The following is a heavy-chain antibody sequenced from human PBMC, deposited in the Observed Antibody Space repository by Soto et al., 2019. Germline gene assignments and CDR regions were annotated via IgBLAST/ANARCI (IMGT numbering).Heavy chain of an antibody. V-gene: IGHV3-21*01. CDR1: GFTFSSYR. J-gene: IGHJ4*02. D-gene: IGHD4-17*01. CDR2: ISSSTSYI. CDR3: ARGETGYGDYVDY. Sequence: LRLSCAASGFTFSSYRMNWVRQAPGKGLEWVSSISSSTSYIYYADSLKGRFTISRDNAKNSLYLQMNSLRAEDTAVYYCARGETGYGDYVDYWGQGTLVTVSS.